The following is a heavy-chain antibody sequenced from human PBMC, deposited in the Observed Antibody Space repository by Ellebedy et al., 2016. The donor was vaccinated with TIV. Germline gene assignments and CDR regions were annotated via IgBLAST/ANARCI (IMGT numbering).Heavy chain of an antibody. CDR2: IRQEGDEI. D-gene: IGHD4-17*01. Sequence: GESLKISCAASGFNFRSYWMTWVRQAPGKGLEWVAKIRQEGDEIYYVESVKGRSTISRDNAKHSLFLQMNSLRVEDTAVYYCARRASYGDYAVQVNPWFDPWGQGTLVTVSS. CDR1: GFNFRSYW. CDR3: ARRASYGDYAVQVNPWFDP. J-gene: IGHJ5*02. V-gene: IGHV3-7*01.